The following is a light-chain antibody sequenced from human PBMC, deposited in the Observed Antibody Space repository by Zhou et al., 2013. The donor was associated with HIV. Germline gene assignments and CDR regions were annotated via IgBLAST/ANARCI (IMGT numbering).Light chain of an antibody. CDR3: QQYNTYPYT. J-gene: IGKJ2*01. Sequence: DFQMTQSPSTLSASVGDRVTITCRTSQSISSYLNWYQQKPGKAPKDPDLCCIHFAQWGPLKFSGSGSGTHFTLTITSLQPEDFATYYCQQYNTYPYTFGQGTK. CDR1: QSISSY. V-gene: IGKV1-16*02. CDR2: CI.